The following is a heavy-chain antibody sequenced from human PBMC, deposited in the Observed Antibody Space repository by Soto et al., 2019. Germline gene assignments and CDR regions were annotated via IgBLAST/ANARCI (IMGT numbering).Heavy chain of an antibody. D-gene: IGHD3-10*01. CDR2: IVVGSGNT. V-gene: IGHV1-58*01. CDR1: GFTFTSSA. J-gene: IGHJ6*02. CDR3: AAEDGSGSYYNGLGYYGMDV. Sequence: SVKVSCKASGFTFTSSAVQWVRQARGQRLEWIGWIVVGSGNTNYAQKFLERVTITRDMSTSTAYMELSSLRSEDTAVYYCAAEDGSGSYYNGLGYYGMDVWGQGTTVTVSS.